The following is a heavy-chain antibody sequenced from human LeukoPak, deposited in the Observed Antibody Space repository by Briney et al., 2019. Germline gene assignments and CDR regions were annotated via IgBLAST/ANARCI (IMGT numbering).Heavy chain of an antibody. CDR3: ARRHPSGWFDP. Sequence: GESLKISCKGSGYSFTNFWIGWVRQMPGKGLDWMGIIYPGDSDARYSPSFQGQVTISVDKSISTAYLQWSSLKASDTAMYYCARRHPSGWFDPWGQGTLVTVSS. CDR1: GYSFTNFW. D-gene: IGHD1-26*01. J-gene: IGHJ5*02. CDR2: IYPGDSDA. V-gene: IGHV5-51*01.